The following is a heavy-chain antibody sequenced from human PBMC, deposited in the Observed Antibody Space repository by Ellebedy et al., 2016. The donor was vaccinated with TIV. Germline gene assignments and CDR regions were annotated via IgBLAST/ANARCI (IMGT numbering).Heavy chain of an antibody. CDR2: INGRGDRT. CDR1: GFTFSYYA. CDR3: AKPARTDATDY. D-gene: IGHD4-17*01. Sequence: GESLKISXAASGFTFSYYAINWVRQSPSKGLEWVSSINGRGDRTYYADSVKGRFTISRDNSKNVLYLQMNGLRVEDTAMYYCAKPARTDATDYWGQGTLVTVSS. J-gene: IGHJ4*02. V-gene: IGHV3-23*01.